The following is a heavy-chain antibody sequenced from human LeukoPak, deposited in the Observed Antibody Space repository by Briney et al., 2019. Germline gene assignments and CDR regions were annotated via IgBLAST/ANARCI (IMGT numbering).Heavy chain of an antibody. Sequence: SETLSLTCTISGGSISSSSYYWGWIRQPPGKGLEWIGSIYYSGSTYYNPSLKSRVTISVDTSKNQFSLKLSSVTAADTAVYYCAGEYYYDSSGYFDYWGQGTLVTVSS. V-gene: IGHV4-39*02. CDR1: GGSISSSSYY. CDR2: IYYSGST. D-gene: IGHD3-22*01. CDR3: AGEYYYDSSGYFDY. J-gene: IGHJ4*02.